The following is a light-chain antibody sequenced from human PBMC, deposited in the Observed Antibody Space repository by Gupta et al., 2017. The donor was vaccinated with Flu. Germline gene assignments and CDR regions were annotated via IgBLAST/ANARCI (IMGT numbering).Light chain of an antibody. CDR3: RQSNSYPLT. Sequence: PSYLSASVGDRVALTCRASQGITNSLAWYQQKRGKAPKRLIYDASTLQSGVPSRFSGSGSGTEFTLTISSLQPEDFATYYCRQSNSYPLTFGGGTKVEIK. CDR2: DAS. J-gene: IGKJ4*01. V-gene: IGKV1-9*01. CDR1: QGITNS.